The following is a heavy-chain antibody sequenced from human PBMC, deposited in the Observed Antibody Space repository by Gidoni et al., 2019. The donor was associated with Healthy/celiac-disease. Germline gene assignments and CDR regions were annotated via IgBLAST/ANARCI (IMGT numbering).Heavy chain of an antibody. CDR1: GFTFSSYS. Sequence: EVQLVESGGGLVKPGGSLRLSCAASGFTFSSYSMNWVRQAQGKGLEWVASISSCSSYIYYADSVKGRLTSSRDNAKNSLYLQMNSLRAEDTAVYYCAREPYSSSAYYFDYWGQGTLVTVSS. CDR3: AREPYSSSAYYFDY. J-gene: IGHJ4*02. CDR2: ISSCSSYI. D-gene: IGHD6-6*01. V-gene: IGHV3-21*06.